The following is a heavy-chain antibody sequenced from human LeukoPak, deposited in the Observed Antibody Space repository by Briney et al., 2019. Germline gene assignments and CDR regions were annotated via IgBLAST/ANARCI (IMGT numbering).Heavy chain of an antibody. V-gene: IGHV1-8*01. CDR1: GYTFSTCD. CDR3: ARVLGSISH. CDR2: MNPNSGNT. J-gene: IGHJ4*02. D-gene: IGHD1-1*01. Sequence: GASVTVSCKASGYTFSTCDINWVRQATGQGLEWMGWMNPNSGNTGFAHKFQGRVTMTRDTSINTAYMELSSLRSEDTAVYYWARVLGSISHWGQGTLVTVSS.